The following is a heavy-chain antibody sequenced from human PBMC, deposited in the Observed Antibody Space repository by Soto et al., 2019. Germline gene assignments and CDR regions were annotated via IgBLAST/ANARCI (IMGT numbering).Heavy chain of an antibody. D-gene: IGHD3-10*01. Sequence: GASVKVSCKASGYTFTSYGISWVRQAPGQGLEWMGWISAYNGNTNYAQKLQGRVTMTTDTSTSTAYMELRSLRSDDTAVYYCASTSGEEKRLLWFGELLYGGMDVWGQGTTVTVS. CDR3: ASTSGEEKRLLWFGELLYGGMDV. J-gene: IGHJ6*02. V-gene: IGHV1-18*01. CDR1: GYTFTSYG. CDR2: ISAYNGNT.